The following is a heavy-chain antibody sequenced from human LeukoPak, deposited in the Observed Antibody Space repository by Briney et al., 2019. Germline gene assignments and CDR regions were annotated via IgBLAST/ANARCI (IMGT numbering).Heavy chain of an antibody. CDR3: ARDQGITRTTQIRWGFDP. CDR1: GFTFSSYA. CDR2: ISSNGGST. D-gene: IGHD1-7*01. Sequence: GGSLRHSCAASGFTFSSYAMHWVRQAPGKGLEYVSAISSNGGSTYYANSVKGRFTISRDNSKNTLYLQMGSLRAEDMAVYYCARDQGITRTTQIRWGFDPSGQGTLVTVSS. J-gene: IGHJ5*02. V-gene: IGHV3-64*01.